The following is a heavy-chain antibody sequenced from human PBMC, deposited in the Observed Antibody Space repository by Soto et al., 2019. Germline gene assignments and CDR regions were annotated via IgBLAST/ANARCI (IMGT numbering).Heavy chain of an antibody. CDR1: GFTFDTYG. D-gene: IGHD6-13*01. J-gene: IGHJ4*02. CDR2: IWYDGSNK. CDR3: ARSPGYTSSGYASDY. Sequence: QVQLVESGGGVVQPGRSLRLSCAASGFTFDTYGMHWVRQAPGKGLEWVAVIWYDGSNKYYADSVKGRFTISRDNSKNTLYLHMKSLRVEDTAVYYCARSPGYTSSGYASDYWVQGTLVTVSS. V-gene: IGHV3-33*01.